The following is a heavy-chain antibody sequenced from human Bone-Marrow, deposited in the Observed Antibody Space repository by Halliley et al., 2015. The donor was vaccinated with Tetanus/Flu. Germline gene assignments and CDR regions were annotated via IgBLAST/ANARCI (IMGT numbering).Heavy chain of an antibody. CDR2: FSASTDHT. Sequence: QLVQSGPEMKKPGASVTVSCRASGYPFSSFGITWVRQAPGEGLEWMGWFSASTDHTIYAQRFEGRVTMTTDPSTTTAYLELRTLGPDDTAIYYCARRDGYNLAFDFWGQGTLVAVSS. D-gene: IGHD5-18*01. CDR3: ARRDGYNLAFDF. CDR1: GYPFSSFG. J-gene: IGHJ4*02. V-gene: IGHV1-18*04.